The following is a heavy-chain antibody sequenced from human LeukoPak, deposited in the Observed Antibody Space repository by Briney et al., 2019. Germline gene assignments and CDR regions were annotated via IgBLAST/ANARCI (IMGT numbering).Heavy chain of an antibody. D-gene: IGHD3-3*01. CDR2: INHSGST. CDR3: ARVFSGVTIFGVVIPHWFDP. J-gene: IGHJ5*02. Sequence: SETLSLTCTVSGGSVYTSDYYWSWIRQPPGKGLEWIGEINHSGSTNYNPSLKSRVTISVDTSKNQFSLKLSSVTAADTAVYYCARVFSGVTIFGVVIPHWFDPWGQGTLVTVSS. CDR1: GGSVYTSDYY. V-gene: IGHV4-34*01.